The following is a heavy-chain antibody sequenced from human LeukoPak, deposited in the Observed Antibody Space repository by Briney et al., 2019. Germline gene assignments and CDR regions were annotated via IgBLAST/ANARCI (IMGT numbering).Heavy chain of an antibody. CDR1: GFTFSSYS. CDR2: ISSSSSYI. D-gene: IGHD2-2*01. CDR3: ARDGDYCSSTSCYVFDI. J-gene: IGHJ3*02. Sequence: GGSLRLSCAASGFTFSSYSMNWVRQAPGKGLEWVSSISSSSSYIYYADSVKGRFTISRDNAKNSLYLQMNSLRAEDTAVYYCARDGDYCSSTSCYVFDIWGQGTMVTVPS. V-gene: IGHV3-21*01.